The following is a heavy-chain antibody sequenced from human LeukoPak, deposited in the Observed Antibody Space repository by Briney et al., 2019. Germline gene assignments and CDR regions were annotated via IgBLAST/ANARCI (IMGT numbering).Heavy chain of an antibody. V-gene: IGHV3-53*01. CDR1: GLTVSSNY. CDR2: IYSGGST. Sequence: PGVSVRLFCAASGLTVSSNYMIWARHAPGKGLEGVSVIYSGGSTYYADSVKGRFTISRDNSKNTLYLQMNSLRAEDTAVYYCARGDLYDSKGVHYYYYMDVWGKGTTVTVCS. CDR3: ARGDLYDSKGVHYYYYMDV. J-gene: IGHJ6*03. D-gene: IGHD3-22*01.